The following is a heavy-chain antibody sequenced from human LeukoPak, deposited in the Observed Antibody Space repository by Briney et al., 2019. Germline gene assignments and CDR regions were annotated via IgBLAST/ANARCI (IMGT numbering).Heavy chain of an antibody. J-gene: IGHJ4*02. CDR2: INQDGSEK. V-gene: IGHV3-7*01. Sequence: PGGSLRLSCAASGFTFSSYWMSWVRQAPGKGLEWVANINQDGSEKYYVDSAKGRFTISRDNAKKSLYLQMNSLRAEDTAVYYCARGGSIGDSFDYWGQGALVTVSS. D-gene: IGHD3-10*01. CDR1: GFTFSSYW. CDR3: ARGGSIGDSFDY.